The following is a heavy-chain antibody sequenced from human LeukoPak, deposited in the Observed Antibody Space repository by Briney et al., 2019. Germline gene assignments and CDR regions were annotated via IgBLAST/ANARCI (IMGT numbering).Heavy chain of an antibody. D-gene: IGHD3-22*01. CDR1: GFTFSSYW. V-gene: IGHV3-23*01. Sequence: GGSLRLSCAASGFTFSSYWMHWVRQAPGKGLEWVSAISGSGGSTYYADSVKGRFTISRDNSKNTLYLQMNSLRAEDTAVYYCAKDWSYYDSSGYPHDYWGQGTLVTVSS. J-gene: IGHJ4*02. CDR3: AKDWSYYDSSGYPHDY. CDR2: ISGSGGST.